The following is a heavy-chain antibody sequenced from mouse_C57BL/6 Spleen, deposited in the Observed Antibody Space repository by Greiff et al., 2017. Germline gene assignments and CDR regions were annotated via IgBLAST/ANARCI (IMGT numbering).Heavy chain of an antibody. CDR1: GYTFTDYY. Sequence: QVHVKQSGAELVKPGASVKISCKASGYTFTDYYINWVKQRPGQGLEWIGKIGTGSGSTYYNEKFKGKATLTADKSSSTAYMQLSSLTSEDSAVYFCARSRTTVVAFDYWGQGTTLTVSS. J-gene: IGHJ2*01. D-gene: IGHD1-1*01. CDR2: IGTGSGST. V-gene: IGHV1-77*01. CDR3: ARSRTTVVAFDY.